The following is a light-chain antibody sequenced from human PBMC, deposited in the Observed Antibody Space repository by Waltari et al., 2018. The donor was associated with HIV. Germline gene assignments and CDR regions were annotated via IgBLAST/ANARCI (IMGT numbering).Light chain of an antibody. V-gene: IGLV1-40*01. Sequence: QSALTQPPSVSGAPGQRVTISCTRNRSNIGAGYVVHAYQHLPGPAPKLLVYSDINRPSGVPDRFSGSKSGTSASLVITGLQAEDEADYYCQSYDSSLRASVFGGGTKLTVL. J-gene: IGLJ2*01. CDR2: SDI. CDR1: RSNIGAGYV. CDR3: QSYDSSLRASV.